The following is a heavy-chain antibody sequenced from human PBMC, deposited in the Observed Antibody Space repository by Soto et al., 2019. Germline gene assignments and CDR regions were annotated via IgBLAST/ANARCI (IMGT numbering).Heavy chain of an antibody. CDR1: GYTFTSYG. CDR3: ARDGSEWDNWNDGGMRVDP. V-gene: IGHV1-18*01. J-gene: IGHJ5*02. CDR2: ISAYNGNT. D-gene: IGHD1-20*01. Sequence: QVQLVQSGAEVKKPGASVKVSCKASGYTFTSYGITWVRQAPGQGLEWMGWISAYNGNTNYAQKLQGRVTMTTDTSPSTAYMEMRSLRSDDTAVYYCARDGSEWDNWNDGGMRVDPWGQGTLVTVSS.